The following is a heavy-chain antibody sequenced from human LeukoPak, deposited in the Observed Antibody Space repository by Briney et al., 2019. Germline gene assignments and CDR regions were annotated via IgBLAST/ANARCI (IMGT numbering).Heavy chain of an antibody. Sequence: KPSETLSLTCAVYGGSFSGYYWSWIRQPPRKGLEWIGEINHSGSTNYNPSLKSRVTISVDTSKNQFSLKLSSVTAADTAVYYCARGRGGYSSGGTRRRNWFDPRGQGTLVTVSS. V-gene: IGHV4-34*01. CDR2: INHSGST. CDR3: ARGRGGYSSGGTRRRNWFDP. CDR1: GGSFSGYY. D-gene: IGHD6-19*01. J-gene: IGHJ5*02.